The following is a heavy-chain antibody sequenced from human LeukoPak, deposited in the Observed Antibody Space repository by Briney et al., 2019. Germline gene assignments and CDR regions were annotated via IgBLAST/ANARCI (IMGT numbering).Heavy chain of an antibody. CDR1: GFTFSNYW. J-gene: IGHJ6*03. D-gene: IGHD2-15*01. V-gene: IGHV3-7*01. CDR3: GRAGSVTKDHFIDV. Sequence: QPGGSLRLSCAVSGFTFSNYWMSWARQSPGKGLEWVANIYLDGSRACYVDSVKGRFTISRDNAKNSLFLQMNSLSAEDTAAYYCGRAGSVTKDHFIDVWGKGTTVTVSS. CDR2: IYLDGSRA.